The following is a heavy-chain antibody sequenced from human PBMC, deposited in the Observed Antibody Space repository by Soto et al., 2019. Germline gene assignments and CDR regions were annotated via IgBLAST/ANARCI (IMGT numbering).Heavy chain of an antibody. D-gene: IGHD3-22*01. CDR3: ARSGYWYYYDSSGYSYGMDV. Sequence: PGESLKISCKGPGYSFTSYWIGWVRQMPGKGLEWMGIIYPGDSDTRYSPSFQGQVTISADKSISTAYLQWSSLKASDTAMYYCARSGYWYYYDSSGYSYGMDVWGQGTTVTVSS. CDR1: GYSFTSYW. J-gene: IGHJ6*02. V-gene: IGHV5-51*01. CDR2: IYPGDSDT.